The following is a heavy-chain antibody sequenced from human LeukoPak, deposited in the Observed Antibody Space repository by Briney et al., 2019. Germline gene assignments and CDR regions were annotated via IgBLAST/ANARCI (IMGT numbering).Heavy chain of an antibody. CDR3: ARNPGRTSYGSGSYSIDY. V-gene: IGHV1-8*01. CDR2: MNPKSGKT. J-gene: IGHJ4*02. CDR1: GYTFTNDD. Sequence: GASVKVSCMASGYTFTNDDINWLRQATGQGLEWMGWMNPKSGKTAYAQKFQGRVTMTRDTSISTAYMELSRLRSDDTAVYYCARNPGRTSYGSGSYSIDYWGQGTLVTVSS. D-gene: IGHD3-10*01.